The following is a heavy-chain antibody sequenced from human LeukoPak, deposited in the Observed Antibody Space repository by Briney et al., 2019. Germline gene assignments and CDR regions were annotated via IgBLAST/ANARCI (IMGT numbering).Heavy chain of an antibody. V-gene: IGHV3-23*01. J-gene: IGHJ6*02. CDR2: ISGSGGST. D-gene: IGHD3-10*01. CDR3: AKDLRRGSGTYYYGMDV. CDR1: GFTFSSYA. Sequence: TGGSLRLSCAASGFTFSSYAMSWVRQAPGKGLEWVSAISGSGGSTYYADSVKGRFTISRDNSKNTLYLQMNSLRAEDTAVYYCAKDLRRGSGTYYYGMDVWGQGTTVTVSS.